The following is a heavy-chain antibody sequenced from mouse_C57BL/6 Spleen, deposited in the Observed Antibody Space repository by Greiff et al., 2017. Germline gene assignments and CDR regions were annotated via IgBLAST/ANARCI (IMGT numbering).Heavy chain of an antibody. CDR3: ARDRWVYYFDY. J-gene: IGHJ2*01. D-gene: IGHD4-1*01. CDR1: GFTFSSYA. V-gene: IGHV5-4*01. Sequence: EVKLVESGGGLVKPGGSLKLSCAASGFTFSSYAMSWVRPTPETRLEWVATISDGGSYTYYPDNVKGRFTISRDNAKNNLYLQMSHLKSEDTAMYYGARDRWVYYFDYGGQGTTLTVSS. CDR2: ISDGGSYT.